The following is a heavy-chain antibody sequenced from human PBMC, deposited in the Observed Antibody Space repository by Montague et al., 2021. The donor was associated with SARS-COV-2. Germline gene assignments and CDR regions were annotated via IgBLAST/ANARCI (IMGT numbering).Heavy chain of an antibody. CDR2: TYYRSKWYN. Sequence: CDISGDSVSSNIATWNWIRQSPSRGLEWLGRTYYRSKWYNDYAVSVKSRVIINPDTSNNRISLQLNTVTPEDTAVYYFARAYCGGDCYFYWYFDLWGRGTLVTVSS. J-gene: IGHJ2*01. D-gene: IGHD2-21*02. CDR1: GDSVSSNIAT. CDR3: ARAYCGGDCYFYWYFDL. V-gene: IGHV6-1*01.